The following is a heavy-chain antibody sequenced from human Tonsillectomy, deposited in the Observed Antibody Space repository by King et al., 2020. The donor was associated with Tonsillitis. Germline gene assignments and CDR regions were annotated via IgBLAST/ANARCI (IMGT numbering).Heavy chain of an antibody. Sequence: VQLVESGGGVVQPGRSLRLSCAASGFTFSSYGIHWVRQAPGKGLEWVAVISSDGSKKYYADSVRGRFTISRDNSKNTLYLQMNSLRADDTAVYYCATARQWLAHFDYWGQGTLVTVSS. V-gene: IGHV3-30*03. CDR2: ISSDGSKK. CDR1: GFTFSSYG. J-gene: IGHJ4*02. D-gene: IGHD6-19*01. CDR3: ATARQWLAHFDY.